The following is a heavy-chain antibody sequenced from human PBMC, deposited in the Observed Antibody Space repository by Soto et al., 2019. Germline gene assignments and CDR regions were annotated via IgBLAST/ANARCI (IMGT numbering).Heavy chain of an antibody. CDR1: GFNLNNAW. CDR2: IKSETDSGTT. CDR3: TTNVLMVYDKAPASNFDV. V-gene: IGHV3-15*01. Sequence: NPGGSLRLSCAASGFNLNNAWVSWVRQAPGKGPEWIGHIKSETDSGTTDYAAPVKGRFTISRDGSDNTLYLQMNSLKTEDTALYYCTTNVLMVYDKAPASNFDVWGQGTMVTVSS. D-gene: IGHD2-8*01. J-gene: IGHJ3*01.